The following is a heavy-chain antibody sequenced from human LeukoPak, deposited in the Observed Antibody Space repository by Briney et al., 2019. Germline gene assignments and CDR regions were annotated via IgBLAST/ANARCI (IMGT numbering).Heavy chain of an antibody. J-gene: IGHJ3*02. Sequence: GGSLRLSCAASGFTFSDYYMSWIRQAPGKGLEWVSYISSSGSTIYYADSVKGRFTISRDNAKNSLYLQMNSLRAEDTAVYYCARDSSFWSGSDAFDIWGQGTMVTVSS. CDR2: ISSSGSTI. D-gene: IGHD3-3*01. CDR3: ARDSSFWSGSDAFDI. V-gene: IGHV3-11*04. CDR1: GFTFSDYY.